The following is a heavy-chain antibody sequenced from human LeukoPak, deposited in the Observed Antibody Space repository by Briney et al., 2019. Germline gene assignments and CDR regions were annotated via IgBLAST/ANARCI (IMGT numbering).Heavy chain of an antibody. CDR1: GFTVSSNS. D-gene: IGHD2-2*01. Sequence: GGSLRLSCTVSGFTVSSNSMSWVRQAPGKGLEWVSFIYSDNTHYSDSVKGRFTISRDNSKNTLHLQMNSLRAEDTAVYYCAGGSSTSSNYFDYWGQGTLVTVSS. V-gene: IGHV3-53*01. CDR3: AGGSSTSSNYFDY. J-gene: IGHJ4*02. CDR2: IYSDNT.